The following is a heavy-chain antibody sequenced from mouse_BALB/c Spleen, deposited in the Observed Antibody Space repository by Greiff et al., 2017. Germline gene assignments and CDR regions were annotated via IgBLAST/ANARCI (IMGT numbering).Heavy chain of an antibody. J-gene: IGHJ4*01. Sequence: DVKLVESGGGLVQPGGSRKLSCAASRFTFSSFGMHWVRQAPEKGLEWVAYISSGSSTIYYADTVKGRFTISRDNPKNTLFLQMTSLRSEDTAMYYCARGRTGYYAMDYWGQGTSVTVSS. CDR1: RFTFSSFG. CDR3: ARGRTGYYAMDY. CDR2: ISSGSSTI. V-gene: IGHV5-17*02.